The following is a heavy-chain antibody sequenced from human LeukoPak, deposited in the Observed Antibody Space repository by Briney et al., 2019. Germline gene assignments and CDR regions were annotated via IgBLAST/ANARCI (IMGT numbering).Heavy chain of an antibody. CDR2: ISSSSTI. D-gene: IGHD6-13*01. Sequence: GGSLRLSCAASGFTFSSYSMNWVRQAPGKGLEWVSYISSSSTIYYADSVKGRFTISRDNAKNSLYLQMNSLRAEDTAVYYCARGRFRSSWHAKDAFDIWGQGTMVTVSS. V-gene: IGHV3-48*01. CDR1: GFTFSSYS. CDR3: ARGRFRSSWHAKDAFDI. J-gene: IGHJ3*02.